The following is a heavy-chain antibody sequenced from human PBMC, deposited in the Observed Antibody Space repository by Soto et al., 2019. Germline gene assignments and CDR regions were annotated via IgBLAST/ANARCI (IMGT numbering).Heavy chain of an antibody. J-gene: IGHJ4*02. CDR1: GFTFSSYE. Sequence: GGSLRLSCAASGFTFSSYEMSWVRQAPGKGLEWVSYISSGGTTIYYADSVKGRFTISRDNAKNSLDLQMNSLRADDTAIYYCARARDFWSGYLSDWGQGTLVTVSS. CDR3: ARARDFWSGYLSD. D-gene: IGHD3-3*01. V-gene: IGHV3-48*03. CDR2: ISSGGTTI.